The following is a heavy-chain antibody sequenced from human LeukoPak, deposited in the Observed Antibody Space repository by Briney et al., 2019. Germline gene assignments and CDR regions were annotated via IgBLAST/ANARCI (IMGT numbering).Heavy chain of an antibody. D-gene: IGHD4-11*01. CDR1: GFTFSDYA. CDR2: HKTKYHQV. V-gene: IGHV3-23*05. CDR3: ARSVPDYTRFDY. Sequence: GGSRRLSCAASGFTFSDYAMNWVRQAPGKGLEWVSTHKTKYHQVYYAESVRGRFTISTDNSRNTVFLQMNSLRADDTALYYCARSVPDYTRFDYWGQGALVTVSS. J-gene: IGHJ4*02.